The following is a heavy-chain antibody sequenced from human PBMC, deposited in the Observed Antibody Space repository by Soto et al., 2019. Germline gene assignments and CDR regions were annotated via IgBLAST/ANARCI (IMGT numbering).Heavy chain of an antibody. CDR2: INSDGSST. CDR1: GFTFSIYD. V-gene: IGHV3-74*01. D-gene: IGHD3-9*01. Sequence: EVQLVESGGGLVQPGGSLRLSCTASGFTFSIYDMHWVRQAPGKGLMWVSRINSDGSSTNYADSVKGRFTISRDNVKNTLYLQINSLRAEDTAVYYCAFEPQSAGYTWGQGTLVTVAS. J-gene: IGHJ5*02. CDR3: AFEPQSAGYT.